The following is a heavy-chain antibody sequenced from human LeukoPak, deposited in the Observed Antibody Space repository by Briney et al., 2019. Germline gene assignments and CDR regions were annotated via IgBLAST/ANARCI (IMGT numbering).Heavy chain of an antibody. D-gene: IGHD6-19*01. CDR3: AKISVALARYYFDY. J-gene: IGHJ4*02. CDR2: ISGSGDNT. CDR1: AFTFSSYS. Sequence: GGSLRLSCAASAFTFSSYSMNWVRQAPGKGLEWVSGISGSGDNTYYADSVKGRFTISRDNSKNTLYLQMNSLRAEDTAVYYCAKISVALARYYFDYWGQGTLVTVSS. V-gene: IGHV3-23*01.